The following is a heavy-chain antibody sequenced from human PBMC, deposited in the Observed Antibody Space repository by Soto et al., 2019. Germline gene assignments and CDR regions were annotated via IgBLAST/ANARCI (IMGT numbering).Heavy chain of an antibody. J-gene: IGHJ2*01. CDR2: IYYSGSA. Sequence: QVQLQESGPGLVKPSQTLSLTCTVSGGSISTENYYWSWIRQHPGEGLEWIGYIYYSGSASYNPSLKSRFTMSVDRSENQFSLKLNFVTAADTAVYYCARLIARADWYFDLWGRGTLVTVSS. D-gene: IGHD6-13*01. V-gene: IGHV4-31*03. CDR1: GGSISTENYY. CDR3: ARLIARADWYFDL.